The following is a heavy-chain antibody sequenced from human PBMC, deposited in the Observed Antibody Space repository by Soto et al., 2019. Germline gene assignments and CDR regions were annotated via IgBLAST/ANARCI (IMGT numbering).Heavy chain of an antibody. D-gene: IGHD3-22*01. CDR1: GGTFSSYT. J-gene: IGHJ4*02. CDR2: IIPILGIA. Sequence: ASVKVSCKASGGTFSSYTISWVRQAPGQGLEWMGRIIPILGIANYAQKFQGRVTITADKSTSTAYMELRSLRSDDTAVYYCAKDPKFAYYYDSSNYYFDYWGQGTLVTVSS. V-gene: IGHV1-69*04. CDR3: AKDPKFAYYYDSSNYYFDY.